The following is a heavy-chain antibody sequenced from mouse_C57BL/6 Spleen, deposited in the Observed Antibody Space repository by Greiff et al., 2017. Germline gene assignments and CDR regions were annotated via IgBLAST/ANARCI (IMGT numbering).Heavy chain of an antibody. D-gene: IGHD1-1*01. CDR1: GYSITSGYY. V-gene: IGHV3-6*01. J-gene: IGHJ4*01. CDR2: ISYDGSN. Sequence: EVQVVESGPGLVKPSQSLSLTCSVTGYSITSGYYWNWLRQFPGNKLEWMGYISYDGSNNYNPSLKNRISITRDTSKNQFFLKLNSVTTEDTATYYCAREGAFYGSSQGAMDYWGQGTSVTVSS. CDR3: AREGAFYGSSQGAMDY.